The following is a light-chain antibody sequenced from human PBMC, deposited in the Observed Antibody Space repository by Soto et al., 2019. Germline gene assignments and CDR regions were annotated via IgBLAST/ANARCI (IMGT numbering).Light chain of an antibody. CDR1: QGISSA. J-gene: IGKJ5*01. CDR3: QQLKTYPFT. V-gene: IGKV1-13*02. Sequence: ALQLTQSPSSLSASVGDRVSITCRASQGISSALAWYQHKPGKAPKILIYDASSLQSGVPSRFSGSESGTECTLTISSLQPEDFATYYCQQLKTYPFTFGRGTRLEIK. CDR2: DAS.